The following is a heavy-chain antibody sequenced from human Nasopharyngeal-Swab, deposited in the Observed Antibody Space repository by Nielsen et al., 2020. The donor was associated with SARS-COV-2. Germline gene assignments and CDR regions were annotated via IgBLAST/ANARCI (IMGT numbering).Heavy chain of an antibody. D-gene: IGHD1-1*01. CDR3: ARDEAGTANSGFDY. V-gene: IGHV3-53*01. CDR2: IHSDGST. Sequence: GGSLRLSCAASGLTVSNNYISWVRQAPGKGLEWVSLIHSDGSTYYADSVKGRFTFSRDNSKNTLFLQMKSLRAEDTAVYYCARDEAGTANSGFDYWGQGTLVTVSS. J-gene: IGHJ4*02. CDR1: GLTVSNNY.